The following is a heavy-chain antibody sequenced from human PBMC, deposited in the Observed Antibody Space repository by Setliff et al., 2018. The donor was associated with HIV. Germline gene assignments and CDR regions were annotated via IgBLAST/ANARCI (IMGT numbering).Heavy chain of an antibody. Sequence: SETLSLTCAVYGGSFTGFYWRWIRQPPGKGLEWIGEVNHSGSTNYNPSLKSRVTISVDTSKNQFSLRLTSVTAADTAVYYCAVGPKFTGLYFDYWGQGTLVTVS. J-gene: IGHJ4*02. V-gene: IGHV4-34*01. CDR2: VNHSGST. CDR3: AVGPKFTGLYFDY. CDR1: GGSFTGFY. D-gene: IGHD1-26*01.